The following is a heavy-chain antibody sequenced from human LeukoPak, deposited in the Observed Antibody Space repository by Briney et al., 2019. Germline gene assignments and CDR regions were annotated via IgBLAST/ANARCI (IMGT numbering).Heavy chain of an antibody. J-gene: IGHJ4*02. D-gene: IGHD3-16*02. Sequence: QSGGSLRLSCAAPGFTFDDYAMHWVRQAPGKGLEWVSLISGDGGSTYYADSVKGRFTISRDNSKNSLYLQMNSLRTEDTALYYCAKGPYYDYVWGSYRLPYFDYWGQGTLVTVSS. CDR3: AKGPYYDYVWGSYRLPYFDY. CDR1: GFTFDDYA. V-gene: IGHV3-43*02. CDR2: ISGDGGST.